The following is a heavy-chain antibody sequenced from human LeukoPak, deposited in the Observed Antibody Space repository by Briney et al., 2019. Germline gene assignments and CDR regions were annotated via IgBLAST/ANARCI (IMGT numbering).Heavy chain of an antibody. V-gene: IGHV3-9*01. Sequence: PGGSLRLSCAASGSTFDDYAMHWVRQAPGKGLEWVSGISWNSGSIGYADSVKGRFTISRDNAKNSLYLQMNSLRAEDTALYYCAKDRYGSGSYSPFDYWGQGTLVTVSS. CDR2: ISWNSGSI. CDR3: AKDRYGSGSYSPFDY. J-gene: IGHJ4*02. CDR1: GSTFDDYA. D-gene: IGHD3-10*01.